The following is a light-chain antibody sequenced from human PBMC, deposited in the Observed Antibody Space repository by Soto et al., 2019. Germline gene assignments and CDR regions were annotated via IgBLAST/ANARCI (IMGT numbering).Light chain of an antibody. CDR3: SSYTSSSTPWVV. CDR2: EVT. J-gene: IGLJ2*01. CDR1: SSDVGGYNY. V-gene: IGLV2-8*01. Sequence: QSALTQPPSASGSPGQSVTISCTGTSSDVGGYNYVSWYQQYPGRAPKLMIYEVTKRPSGVPDRFSGSKSGNTASLTVSGLQAEDEADYYCSSYTSSSTPWVVFGGGTKLTVL.